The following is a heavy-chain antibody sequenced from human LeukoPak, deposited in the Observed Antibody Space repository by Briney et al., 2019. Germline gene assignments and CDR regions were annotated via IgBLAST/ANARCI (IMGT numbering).Heavy chain of an antibody. D-gene: IGHD1-26*01. CDR3: AREIVGAHTEFDF. CDR2: IKHDGTAT. CDR1: GFPFSTYW. V-gene: IGHV3-7*01. J-gene: IGHJ4*02. Sequence: GGSLRLSCAASGFPFSTYWMSWVRQAPGNGPEWVANIKHDGTATYYGDSVKGRFTISRDNAKNSLYLQMSSLRVEDTAMFYCAREIVGAHTEFDFWGQGTLVSVSS.